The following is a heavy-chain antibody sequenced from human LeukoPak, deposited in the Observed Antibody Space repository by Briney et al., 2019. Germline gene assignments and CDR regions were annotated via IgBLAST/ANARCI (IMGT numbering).Heavy chain of an antibody. D-gene: IGHD6-6*01. Sequence: SETLSLTCNVCGGSISSLYWSWIRQPPGKGLEWIGYIYGSGSTNYNPSLKSRVTISVDTSNNQFSLRLNSVTAADTAVYYCARLFSSSSGRAFDIWGQGTIVTVSS. CDR1: GGSISSLY. CDR3: ARLFSSSSGRAFDI. CDR2: IYGSGST. V-gene: IGHV4-59*01. J-gene: IGHJ3*02.